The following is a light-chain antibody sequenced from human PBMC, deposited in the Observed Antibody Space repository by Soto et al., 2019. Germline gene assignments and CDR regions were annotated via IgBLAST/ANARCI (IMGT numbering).Light chain of an antibody. CDR1: QSVSNNY. CDR3: QQYGSSPAT. CDR2: GAS. V-gene: IGKV3-20*01. J-gene: IGKJ1*01. Sequence: EIVLTQSPGTLSLSLGESATLSCRASQSVSNNYLAWYQQKPGQAPRLLIYGASSRATGIPDRFSGRGSRRDFTLTISRLEPEDFAVYYCQQYGSSPATFGQGTKVDNK.